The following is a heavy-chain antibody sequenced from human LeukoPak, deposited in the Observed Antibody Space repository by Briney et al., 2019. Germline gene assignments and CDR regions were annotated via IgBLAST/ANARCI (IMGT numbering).Heavy chain of an antibody. CDR1: GGSISSSSYY. D-gene: IGHD2-2*01. V-gene: IGHV4-39*07. Sequence: SETPSLTCTVSGGSISSSSYYWRWIRQPPGKGLERIGSIYYSGSTNYNTSLKSRVTISVDTSKNQFSLKLSSVTAADTAVYYCARYCSSSSCYDRGYYGMDVWGQGTTVTVSS. J-gene: IGHJ6*02. CDR2: IYYSGST. CDR3: ARYCSSSSCYDRGYYGMDV.